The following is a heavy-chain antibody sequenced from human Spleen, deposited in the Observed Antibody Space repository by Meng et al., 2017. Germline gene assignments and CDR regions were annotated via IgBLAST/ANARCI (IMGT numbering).Heavy chain of an antibody. J-gene: IGHJ4*02. D-gene: IGHD3-10*01. V-gene: IGHV3-23*01. CDR2: ISGTGGST. Sequence: GESLKISCAASGFTFSGYAMSWVRQAPGKGLEWVSTISGTGGSTYYADSVKGRFTISRDNSKNTLYLQVNSLRAEDTAVYYCAKDYYGSSYFDYWGQGTLVTVSS. CDR1: GFTFSGYA. CDR3: AKDYYGSSYFDY.